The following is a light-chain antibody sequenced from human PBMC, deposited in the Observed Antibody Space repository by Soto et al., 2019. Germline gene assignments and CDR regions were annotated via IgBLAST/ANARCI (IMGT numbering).Light chain of an antibody. CDR1: QGISRW. CDR3: QHLRT. Sequence: DIPITQSPTTLSAFVGDRVTITCRASQGISRWLAWYQQKPGKAPKLLIFDASNLESGVPSRFSGSGSGTEFTLTISSLQPDDFGTYYCQHLRTFGQGTKVDI. CDR2: DAS. J-gene: IGKJ1*01. V-gene: IGKV1-5*01.